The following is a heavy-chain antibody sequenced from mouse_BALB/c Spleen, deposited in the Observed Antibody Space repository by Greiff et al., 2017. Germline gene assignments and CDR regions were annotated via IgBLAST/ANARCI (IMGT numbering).Heavy chain of an antibody. CDR2: INPNNGGT. Sequence: EVQLQQSGPELVKPGASVKIPCKASGYTFTDYNMDWVKQSHGKSLEWIGDINPNNGGTIYNQKFKGKATLTVDKSSSTAYMELRSLTSEDTAVYYCARWGVVATFPYWYFDVWGAGTTVTVSS. CDR3: ARWGVVATFPYWYFDV. V-gene: IGHV1-18*01. J-gene: IGHJ1*01. D-gene: IGHD1-1*01. CDR1: GYTFTDYN.